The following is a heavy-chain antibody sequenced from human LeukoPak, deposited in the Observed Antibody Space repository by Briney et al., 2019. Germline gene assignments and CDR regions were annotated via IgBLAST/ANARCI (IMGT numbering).Heavy chain of an antibody. V-gene: IGHV4-34*01. CDR1: GGSFSGYY. J-gene: IGHJ6*02. CDR3: ARDWDIVVVPAAQEFYYYYGMDV. Sequence: SETLSLTCAVYGGSFSGYYWSWIRQPPGKGLEWIGEINHSGSTNYNPSLKSRVTISVDTSKNQFSLKLSSVTAADTAVYYCARDWDIVVVPAAQEFYYYYGMDVWGQGTTVTVSS. CDR2: INHSGST. D-gene: IGHD2-2*01.